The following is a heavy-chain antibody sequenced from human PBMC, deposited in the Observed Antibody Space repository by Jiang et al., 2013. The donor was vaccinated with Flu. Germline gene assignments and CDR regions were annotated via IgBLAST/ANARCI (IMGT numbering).Heavy chain of an antibody. V-gene: IGHV1-18*01. CDR1: GYSFTKYG. Sequence: GAEVKKPGASVKVSCETSGYSFTKYGISWVRQAPGQGLEWMGWISTYDGGTKYAQKVQGRVTLTTDTSTSTAYMELRSLTSDDTAVYYCAKDVNLAVADSRPENWGQGTPVTVSS. D-gene: IGHD6-19*01. CDR2: ISTYDGGT. J-gene: IGHJ4*02. CDR3: AKDVNLAVADSRPEN.